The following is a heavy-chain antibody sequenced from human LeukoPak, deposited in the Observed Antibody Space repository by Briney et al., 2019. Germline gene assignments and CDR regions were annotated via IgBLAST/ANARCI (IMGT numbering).Heavy chain of an antibody. J-gene: IGHJ5*02. CDR3: AKYRIQLQMPYNWFDP. CDR2: ISGSGGST. CDR1: GFTFSSYA. Sequence: GSLRLSCAASGFTFSSYAMSWVRQAPGKGLEWVSAISGSGGSTYCADSVKGRFTISRDNSKNTLYLQMNSLRAEDTAVYYCAKYRIQLQMPYNWFDPWGQGTLVTVSS. V-gene: IGHV3-23*01. D-gene: IGHD5-18*01.